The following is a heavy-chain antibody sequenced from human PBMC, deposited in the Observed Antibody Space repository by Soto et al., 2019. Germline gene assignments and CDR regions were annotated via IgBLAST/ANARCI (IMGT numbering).Heavy chain of an antibody. D-gene: IGHD2-2*01. J-gene: IGHJ4*02. CDR2: INHSGST. CDR3: ARGLGYCSSTNCYSSRHLRFDY. CDR1: GGSFSGYY. V-gene: IGHV4-34*01. Sequence: KPSETLSLTCAVNGGSFSGYYWSWIRQPPGKGLEWIGEINHSGSTHYNPSLQSRVTISVDTSKNQFSLNLRSLTAADTAVYYCARGLGYCSSTNCYSSRHLRFDYWGQGTLVTVSS.